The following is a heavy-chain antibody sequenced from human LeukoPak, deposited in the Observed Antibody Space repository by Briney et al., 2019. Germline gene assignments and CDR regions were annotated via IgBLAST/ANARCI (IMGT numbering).Heavy chain of an antibody. CDR1: GGSISSDY. CDR3: ARGAGPFDS. V-gene: IGHV4-4*07. CDR2: MYPTGNP. Sequence: PSETLSLTCTVFGGSISSDYWSWIRQSAGKGLEWIGRMYPTGNPSYNPSLKSRVSMSVDTSKRQFSLKVTSVTAADTAVYYCARGAGPFDSWGQGTLVTVSS. D-gene: IGHD6-13*01. J-gene: IGHJ4*02.